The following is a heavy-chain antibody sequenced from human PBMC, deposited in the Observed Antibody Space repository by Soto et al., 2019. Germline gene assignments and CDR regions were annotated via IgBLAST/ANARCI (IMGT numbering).Heavy chain of an antibody. CDR3: AKETHGYSSPDI. J-gene: IGHJ3*02. V-gene: IGHV3-30*18. Sequence: QVQLVESGGGVVQPGRSLRLSCAASGFTFSSYGMHWVRQAPGKGLEWVAVISYDGSNKYYADSVKGRFTISRDNSKNTLYLQMNSLRAEDTAVYYCAKETHGYSSPDIWGQGTMVTVSS. CDR2: ISYDGSNK. D-gene: IGHD6-19*01. CDR1: GFTFSSYG.